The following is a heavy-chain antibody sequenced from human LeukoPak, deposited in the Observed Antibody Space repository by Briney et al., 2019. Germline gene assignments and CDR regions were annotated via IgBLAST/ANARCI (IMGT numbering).Heavy chain of an antibody. CDR3: VRVRSDYGDHRDAFDI. V-gene: IGHV4-31*03. CDR2: ISYRGTT. D-gene: IGHD4-17*01. CDR1: GGSIGSGGYY. J-gene: IGHJ3*02. Sequence: SETLSLTCTVSGGSIGSGGYYWSWIRQHPGKGLEWIGHISYRGTTYYNPSLRSRVTISLDTSKKQFSLKLSSVIAAGTAVYYCVRVRSDYGDHRDAFDIWGQGTTVTVSS.